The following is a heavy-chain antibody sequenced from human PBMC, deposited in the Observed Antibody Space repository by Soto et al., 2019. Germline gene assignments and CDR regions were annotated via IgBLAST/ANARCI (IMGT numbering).Heavy chain of an antibody. J-gene: IGHJ4*02. Sequence: LSLTCAASGFTFSGSAMHWVRQASGKGLEWVGRIRSKANSYATAYAASVKGRFTISRDDSKNTAYLQMNSLKTEDTAVYYCTRLAEYSSSSVDYWGQGTLVTVSS. V-gene: IGHV3-73*01. CDR3: TRLAEYSSSSVDY. CDR2: IRSKANSYAT. CDR1: GFTFSGSA. D-gene: IGHD6-6*01.